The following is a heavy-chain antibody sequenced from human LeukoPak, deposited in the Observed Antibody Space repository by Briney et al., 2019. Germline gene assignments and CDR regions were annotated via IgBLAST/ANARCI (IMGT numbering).Heavy chain of an antibody. Sequence: GESLKISCKGSGYNFASYWIGWVRQMPGKGLEWMGIIYPGDSDTRYSPSFQGQVTISADKPISTAYLQWSSLKASDTAMYYCARLKIAVAGTSYYYYMDVWGKGTTVTVSS. CDR1: GYNFASYW. CDR2: IYPGDSDT. V-gene: IGHV5-51*01. D-gene: IGHD6-19*01. CDR3: ARLKIAVAGTSYYYYMDV. J-gene: IGHJ6*03.